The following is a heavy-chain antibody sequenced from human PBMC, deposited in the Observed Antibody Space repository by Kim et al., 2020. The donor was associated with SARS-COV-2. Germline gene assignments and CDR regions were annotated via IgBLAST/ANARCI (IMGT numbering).Heavy chain of an antibody. CDR2: ISWNSINK. J-gene: IGHJ3*02. Sequence: GGSLRLSCAASGFSFEDYAMHWVRQVPGKGLEWVSGISWNSINKEYADSVKGRFTISRDNAKNSLYLQMNSLRAEDTALYFCAKDKAYSATYFDTFDIWGPGTAVTVSS. D-gene: IGHD1-26*01. CDR1: GFSFEDYA. V-gene: IGHV3-9*01. CDR3: AKDKAYSATYFDTFDI.